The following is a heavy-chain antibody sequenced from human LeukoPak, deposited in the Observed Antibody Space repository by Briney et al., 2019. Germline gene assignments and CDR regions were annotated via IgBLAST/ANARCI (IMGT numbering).Heavy chain of an antibody. CDR3: AREKVLRPWYYYYYGMDV. Sequence: PSETLSLTCAVYGGSFSGYYWSWIRQPPGKGLEWIGEINHSGSTNYNPSLKSRVTISVDTSKNQFSLKLSSVTAVDTAVYYCAREKVLRPWYYYYYGMDVWGQGTTVTVSS. J-gene: IGHJ6*02. V-gene: IGHV4-34*01. CDR1: GGSFSGYY. D-gene: IGHD3-3*01. CDR2: INHSGST.